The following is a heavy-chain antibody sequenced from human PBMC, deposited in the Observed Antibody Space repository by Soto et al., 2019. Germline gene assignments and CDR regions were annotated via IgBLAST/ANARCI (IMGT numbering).Heavy chain of an antibody. CDR1: GFTFNSYA. Sequence: GGSLRLSCAASGFTFNSYAMSLVRQAPGKGLEWVSGISASGGRTYYADSVKGRFTISRDNSKNTMYLQMNSLRVEDTAVYKCAKDWDLLRAFDLWGEGTMVTVSS. CDR2: ISASGGRT. D-gene: IGHD1-26*01. V-gene: IGHV3-23*01. CDR3: AKDWDLLRAFDL. J-gene: IGHJ3*01.